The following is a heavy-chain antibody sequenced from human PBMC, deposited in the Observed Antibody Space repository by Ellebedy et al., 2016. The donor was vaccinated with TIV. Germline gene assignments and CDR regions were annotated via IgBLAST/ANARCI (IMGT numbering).Heavy chain of an antibody. CDR1: GFTFSNYA. V-gene: IGHV3-23*01. J-gene: IGHJ4*02. Sequence: GESLKISCAASGFTFSNYAMSWVRQAPGKGLEWVSVIGASGSGAYYADSVKGRFTISRDNSKNTLYLQMNSLRAEDTAVYYCARDAADSGGKFDYWGQGALVTVSS. CDR2: IGASGSGA. CDR3: ARDAADSGGKFDY. D-gene: IGHD4-23*01.